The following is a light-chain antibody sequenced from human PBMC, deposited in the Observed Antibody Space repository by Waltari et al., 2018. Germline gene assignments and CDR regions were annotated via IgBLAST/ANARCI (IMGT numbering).Light chain of an antibody. Sequence: QSALTQPASVSGSPGQSIPIPCTGTSSDVGNYNLVPWYQQHPGKAPKLIIYEVSQRPSGVSNRFSGSKSGTTASLTISGLQAEDEADFYCCSYAGSGSSVVFGGGTKLTVL. CDR1: SSDVGNYNL. CDR2: EVS. J-gene: IGLJ2*01. V-gene: IGLV2-23*02. CDR3: CSYAGSGSSVV.